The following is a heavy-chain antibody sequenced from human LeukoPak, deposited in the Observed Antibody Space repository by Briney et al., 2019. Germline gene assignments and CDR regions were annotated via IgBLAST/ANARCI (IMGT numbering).Heavy chain of an antibody. CDR1: GFTFSDHF. Sequence: GGSLSLSCAVSGFTFSDHFLDWVRQAPGKGLEWISYISGSSSGSTSIIHYADSVKGRFTISRDNAKNSLHLQMDSLSAEDTAVYYCARDFWSGYYTEDWGQGALVIVSS. CDR2: ISGSSSGSTSII. J-gene: IGHJ4*02. V-gene: IGHV3-11*04. D-gene: IGHD3-3*01. CDR3: ARDFWSGYYTED.